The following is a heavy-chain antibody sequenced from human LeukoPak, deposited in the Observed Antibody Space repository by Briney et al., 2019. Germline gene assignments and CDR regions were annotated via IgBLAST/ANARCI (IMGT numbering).Heavy chain of an antibody. CDR1: GYSISSGYY. J-gene: IGHJ4*02. V-gene: IGHV4-38-2*01. D-gene: IGHD2-2*01. Sequence: PSETLSLTCAVSGYSISSGYYWGWIRQPPGKGLEWIGSIYHSGSTYYNPSLKSRVTISVDTSKNQFSLKLSSVTAADTAVYYCARKGYCSSTSCPMDDYWGQGTPVTVSS. CDR2: IYHSGST. CDR3: ARKGYCSSTSCPMDDY.